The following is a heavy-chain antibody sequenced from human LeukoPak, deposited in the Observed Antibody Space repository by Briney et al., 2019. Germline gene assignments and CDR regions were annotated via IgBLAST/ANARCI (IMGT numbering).Heavy chain of an antibody. D-gene: IGHD3-22*01. CDR2: INTNTGNP. J-gene: IGHJ6*02. Sequence: ASVKVSCKASGYTFTSYAMNWVRQAPGQGLEWMGWINTNTGNPTYAQGFTGRFVFSLDASVSTAYLQISSLKAEDTAVYYCARDESYYDSSGYYYYGMDVWGQGTTVTVSS. CDR3: ARDESYYDSSGYYYYGMDV. CDR1: GYTFTSYA. V-gene: IGHV7-4-1*02.